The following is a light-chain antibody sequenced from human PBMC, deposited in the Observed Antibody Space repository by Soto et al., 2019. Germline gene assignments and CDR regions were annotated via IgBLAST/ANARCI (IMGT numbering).Light chain of an antibody. CDR1: QSVSSY. J-gene: IGKJ5*01. V-gene: IGKV3-11*01. CDR3: QQRSNWPRT. CDR2: DAS. Sequence: IVLTQSPGNIAMSPWETTTRSCRASQSVSSYLAWYQHKPGQAPRLLIYDASNRATGIPARFSGGGSGTDFTLTISSLEPEDFAVYYCQQRSNWPRTFGQGTRLEIK.